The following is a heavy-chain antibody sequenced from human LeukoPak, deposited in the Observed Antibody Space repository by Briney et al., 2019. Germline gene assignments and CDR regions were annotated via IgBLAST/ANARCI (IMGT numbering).Heavy chain of an antibody. Sequence: PSETLSLTCTVSGGAISSYYWSWIRQPPGKGLEWIGYIYYSGSTNYNPSLKSRVTISVDTSKNQFSLKLSFVTAADTAVYYCAREYYYDTSGYSLGGAFDIWGQGTMVTVSS. CDR3: AREYYYDTSGYSLGGAFDI. D-gene: IGHD3-22*01. V-gene: IGHV4-59*01. CDR2: IYYSGST. CDR1: GGAISSYY. J-gene: IGHJ3*02.